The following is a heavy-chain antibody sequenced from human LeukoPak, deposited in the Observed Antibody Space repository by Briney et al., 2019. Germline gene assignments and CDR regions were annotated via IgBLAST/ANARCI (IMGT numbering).Heavy chain of an antibody. D-gene: IGHD3-22*01. CDR1: GFTFSSYW. CDR2: INSDGSNT. J-gene: IGHJ4*02. CDR3: AKQARKYYDSSGSD. Sequence: GGSLRLSCAASGFTFSSYWMHWVRQAPGKGLVWVSRINSDGSNTSYADSVKGRFTISRDNAKNTLYLQMNSLRAEDTAVYYCAKQARKYYDSSGSDWGQGTLVTVSS. V-gene: IGHV3-74*01.